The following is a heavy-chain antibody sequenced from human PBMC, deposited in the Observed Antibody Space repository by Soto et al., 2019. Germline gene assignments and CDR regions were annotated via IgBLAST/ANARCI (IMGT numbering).Heavy chain of an antibody. CDR3: AKSGAVITMVRGVMGAFDI. CDR1: GFTFSSYA. Sequence: GGSLRLSCAASGFTFSSYAMSWVRQAPGKGLEWVSAISGSGGSTYYADSVKGRFTISRDNSKNTLYLQMNSLRAEDTAVYYCAKSGAVITMVRGVMGAFDIWGQGTMVTVSS. J-gene: IGHJ3*02. CDR2: ISGSGGST. V-gene: IGHV3-23*01. D-gene: IGHD3-10*01.